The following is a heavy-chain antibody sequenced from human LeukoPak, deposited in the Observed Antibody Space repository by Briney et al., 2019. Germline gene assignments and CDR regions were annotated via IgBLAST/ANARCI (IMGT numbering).Heavy chain of an antibody. Sequence: GGSLRLSCVASGISFSSYWMAWVRQAPGKGLEWVANIKYDGTHKFYADSVKGRFTISRDNAKNSLFLEMNSLTADDTAVYFCASSHDSSGNDWGQGTLVTASS. CDR1: GISFSSYW. J-gene: IGHJ4*02. V-gene: IGHV3-7*01. CDR3: ASSHDSSGND. D-gene: IGHD3-22*01. CDR2: IKYDGTHK.